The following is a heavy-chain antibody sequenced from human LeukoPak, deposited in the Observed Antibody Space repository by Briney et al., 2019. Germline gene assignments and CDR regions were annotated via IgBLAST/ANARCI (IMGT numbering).Heavy chain of an antibody. J-gene: IGHJ5*02. D-gene: IGHD3-10*01. Sequence: SQTLSPTCDVSGDSISSGGYCWTWIRQLPGKGLEWIGYIYHSGTTYYNPSLKSRVTMSVDTSKNQFFLKVNSVTAADTAVYYCARAVLDNENYYAWFDPWGQGTLVTVSS. CDR1: GDSISSGGYC. CDR3: ARAVLDNENYYAWFDP. CDR2: IYHSGTT. V-gene: IGHV4-30-2*06.